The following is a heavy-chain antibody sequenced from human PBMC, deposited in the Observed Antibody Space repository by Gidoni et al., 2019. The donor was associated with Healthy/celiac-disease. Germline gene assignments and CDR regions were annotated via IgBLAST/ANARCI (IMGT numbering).Heavy chain of an antibody. D-gene: IGHD2-2*01. CDR1: GFTFSSYE. J-gene: IGHJ3*02. Sequence: EVQLVESGGGLVQPGGSLSLPCAASGFTFSSYEMNWVRQAPGKGLEWVSYISSSGSTIYYADSVKGRFTISRDNAKNSLYMQMNSLRAEETAVYYCAREMGRVSRTRAGGAFDIWGQGTMVTVSS. CDR2: ISSSGSTI. V-gene: IGHV3-48*03. CDR3: AREMGRVSRTRAGGAFDI.